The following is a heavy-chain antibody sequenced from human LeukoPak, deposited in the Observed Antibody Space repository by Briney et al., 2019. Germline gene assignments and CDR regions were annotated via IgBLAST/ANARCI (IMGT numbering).Heavy chain of an antibody. D-gene: IGHD6-13*01. CDR1: GFTFSSYG. J-gene: IGHJ5*02. CDR2: IWYDGSNK. Sequence: PGGSLRLSCAASGFTFSSYGMHWVRQAPGKGLEWVAVIWYDGSNKYYADSVKGRFTISRDNSKNTLYLQMNSLRAEDTAVYYCARDDHAAAGTNHWGQGTLVTVSS. V-gene: IGHV3-33*01. CDR3: ARDDHAAAGTNH.